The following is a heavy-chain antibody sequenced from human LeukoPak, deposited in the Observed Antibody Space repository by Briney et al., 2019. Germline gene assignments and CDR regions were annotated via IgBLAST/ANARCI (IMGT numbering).Heavy chain of an antibody. D-gene: IGHD6-19*01. J-gene: IGHJ4*02. CDR3: AKDTPDDIAVAAPYFDY. V-gene: IGHV3-23*01. CDR2: ISGSGGST. CDR1: GFTFSSYA. Sequence: GGSLRLSCAASGFTFSSYAMSWVRQAPGKGLEWVSAISGSGGSTYYADSVNGRFIISRDNSKNTLYLQMNSLRAEDTAVYYCAKDTPDDIAVAAPYFDYWGQGTLVTVSS.